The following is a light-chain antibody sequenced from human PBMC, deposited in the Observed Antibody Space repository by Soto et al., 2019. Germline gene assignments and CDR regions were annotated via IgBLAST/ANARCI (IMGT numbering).Light chain of an antibody. V-gene: IGLV2-14*01. CDR2: EVS. CDR1: SSDVGGYGY. CDR3: SSYTSSSTYI. Sequence: QSALTQPASVSGSPGQSITVSCTGTSSDVGGYGYVSWYQQHPGKAPKLMIYEVSNRPSGVSNRFSGSKSGNTASLTISGLQAEDEADYYCSSYTSSSTYIFGTGTKAHRP. J-gene: IGLJ1*01.